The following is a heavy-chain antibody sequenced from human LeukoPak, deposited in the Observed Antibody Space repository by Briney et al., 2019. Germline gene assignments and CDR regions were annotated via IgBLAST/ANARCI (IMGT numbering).Heavy chain of an antibody. D-gene: IGHD2-2*01. CDR3: ARDGYCSSTSCHDAFDI. CDR2: IDSSSTYI. J-gene: IGHJ3*02. Sequence: GGSLRLSFVASGFKFSSYWMSWVRQAPGKGLEWVSLIDSSSTYIYYADSVKGRFTISRDNAKKSLYLQMNSLRAEDTAVYYCARDGYCSSTSCHDAFDIWGQGTMVTVSS. CDR1: GFKFSSYW. V-gene: IGHV3-21*01.